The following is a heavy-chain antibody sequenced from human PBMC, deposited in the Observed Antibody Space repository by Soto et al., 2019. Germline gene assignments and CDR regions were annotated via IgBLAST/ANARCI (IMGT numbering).Heavy chain of an antibody. Sequence: GSLRLSCAASGFTFDDYGMSWARQAPGKGLEWVSGVNWNGGSTGYADSVKGRFTISRDNAKNSLYLQMNSLRAEDTAVYYCAKDQGSSWYEIDYWGQGTLVTVSS. D-gene: IGHD6-13*01. CDR3: AKDQGSSWYEIDY. V-gene: IGHV3-20*04. CDR2: VNWNGGST. CDR1: GFTFDDYG. J-gene: IGHJ4*02.